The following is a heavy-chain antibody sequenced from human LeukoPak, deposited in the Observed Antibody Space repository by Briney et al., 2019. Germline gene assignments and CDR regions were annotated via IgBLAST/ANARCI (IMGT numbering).Heavy chain of an antibody. Sequence: RSSETLSLTCTVSGGSISSSSYYWGWIRQPPGKGLEWIGSIYYSGSTYYNPSLKSRVTISVDTSKNQFSLKLSSVTAADTAVYYCARLLLEMDVWGKGTTVTVSS. CDR3: ARLLLEMDV. J-gene: IGHJ6*04. CDR1: GGSISSSSYY. V-gene: IGHV4-39*01. CDR2: IYYSGST.